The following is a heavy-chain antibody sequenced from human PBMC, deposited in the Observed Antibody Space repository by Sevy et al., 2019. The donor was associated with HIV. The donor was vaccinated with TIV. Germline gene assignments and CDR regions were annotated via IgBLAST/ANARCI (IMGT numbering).Heavy chain of an antibody. J-gene: IGHJ1*01. V-gene: IGHV3-23*01. CDR1: GFIFSGYV. CDR3: AKDASSSWTGGTFQH. D-gene: IGHD6-13*01. Sequence: GGFLRLSCAASGFIFSGYVMSWVRQDPGKGLEWVSGISASGGSTYYADSVKGRFTVSRDNSKNTLYLEMNSLRAEDTAVYYCAKDASSSWTGGTFQHWGQGTLVTVSS. CDR2: ISASGGST.